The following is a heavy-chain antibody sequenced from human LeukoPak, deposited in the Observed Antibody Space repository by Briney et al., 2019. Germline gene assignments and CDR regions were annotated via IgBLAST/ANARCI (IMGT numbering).Heavy chain of an antibody. CDR1: GFTFSSYA. CDR2: ISGSGGST. D-gene: IGHD3-16*02. CDR3: AKGVYDYIWGSYRNWFDP. Sequence: GGSLRLSCAASGFTFSSYAMSWVRQAPGKGLEWVSAISGSGGSTYYADSVKGRFTISRDNSKNTLYLQMNNLRAEDTAVYYCAKGVYDYIWGSYRNWFDPWGQGTLVTVSS. V-gene: IGHV3-23*01. J-gene: IGHJ5*02.